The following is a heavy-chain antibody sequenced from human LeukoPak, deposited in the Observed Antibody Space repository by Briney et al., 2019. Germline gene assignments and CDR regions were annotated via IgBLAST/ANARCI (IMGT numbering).Heavy chain of an antibody. CDR1: GGSISSYY. J-gene: IGHJ4*02. CDR3: ARGSSGYYYTFDY. V-gene: IGHV4-59*01. Sequence: PSETLSLTCTVSGGSISSYYWSWIRQPPGKGLEWIGYIYYSGSTNYIPSLKSRVTISVDTSKNQFSLKLSSVTAADTAVYYCARGSSGYYYTFDYWGQGTLGTVSS. D-gene: IGHD3-22*01. CDR2: IYYSGST.